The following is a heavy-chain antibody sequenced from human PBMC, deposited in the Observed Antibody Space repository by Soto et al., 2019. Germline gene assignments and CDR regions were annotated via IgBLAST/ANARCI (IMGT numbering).Heavy chain of an antibody. J-gene: IGHJ6*02. Sequence: SQTLSLTCAISGDSVSSNSAAWNWIRQSPSRGLEWLGRTYYRSKWYNDYAVSVKSRITINPDTSKNQFSLQLNSVTPEDTAVYYCARVASRGYSYGPTKYYYYGMDVWGQGTTVTVSS. CDR3: ARVASRGYSYGPTKYYYYGMDV. D-gene: IGHD5-18*01. V-gene: IGHV6-1*01. CDR1: GDSVSSNSAA. CDR2: TYYRSKWYN.